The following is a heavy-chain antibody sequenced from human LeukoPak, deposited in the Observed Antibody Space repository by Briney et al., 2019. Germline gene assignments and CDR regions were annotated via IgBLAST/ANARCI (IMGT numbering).Heavy chain of an antibody. CDR1: GYTFSGYY. J-gene: IGHJ6*02. CDR2: INPNSGDT. V-gene: IGHV1-2*04. D-gene: IGHD3-16*02. CDR3: ARAPPYYDYVWGTSRYYGMDV. Sequence: ASVKVSCRASGYTFSGYYIYWVRQAPGQGLEWMGWINPNSGDTNYAQHFQGWVTMTRDMSTNTAYMEFSRLISDDTAVYYCARAPPYYDYVWGTSRYYGMDVWGQGITVTVSS.